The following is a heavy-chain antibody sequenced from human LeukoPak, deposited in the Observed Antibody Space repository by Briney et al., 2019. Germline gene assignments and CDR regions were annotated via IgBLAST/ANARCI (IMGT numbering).Heavy chain of an antibody. CDR3: GRDLFTDYNNLGPVDY. V-gene: IGHV3-7*01. Sequence: PGGSLRLSCAASGFSFSLYWMNWVRQAPGKGLEWVANINQDGSEKHYVDSVKGRFTISRDNSKNTLYLQMNSLRGEDTAVYYCGRDLFTDYNNLGPVDYWGQGTLVTVSS. CDR1: GFSFSLYW. D-gene: IGHD4-11*01. CDR2: INQDGSEK. J-gene: IGHJ4*02.